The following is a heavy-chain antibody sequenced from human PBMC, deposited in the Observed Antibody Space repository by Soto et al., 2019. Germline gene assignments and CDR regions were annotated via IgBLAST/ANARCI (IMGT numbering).Heavy chain of an antibody. D-gene: IGHD1-26*01. J-gene: IGHJ4*02. CDR2: INHLETT. V-gene: IGHV4-30-2*01. CDR3: ARGGGSDSFDY. CDR1: GASITYGHYA. Sequence: QLQLHESGSGLVKPSQTLSLPCTVSGASITYGHYAWSWIRQTPGKGLEWIGYINHLETTFYNPSFESRLTLSIDRAKNQFSLNMNSMSAADRAVYFCARGGGSDSFDYWGQGILVTVSA.